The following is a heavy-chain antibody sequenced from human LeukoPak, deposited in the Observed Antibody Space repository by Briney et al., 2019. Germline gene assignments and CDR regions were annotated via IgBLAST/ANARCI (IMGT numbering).Heavy chain of an antibody. CDR3: ARVLRCSSTSCHVDFDY. CDR2: INPNSGGT. Sequence: GASVKVSCKASGYTFTGYYMHWVLQAPGQGLEWMGWINPNSGGTNYAQKFQGRVTMTRDTSISTAYMELSRLRSDDTAVYYCARVLRCSSTSCHVDFDYWGQGTLVTVSS. J-gene: IGHJ4*02. CDR1: GYTFTGYY. V-gene: IGHV1-2*02. D-gene: IGHD2-2*01.